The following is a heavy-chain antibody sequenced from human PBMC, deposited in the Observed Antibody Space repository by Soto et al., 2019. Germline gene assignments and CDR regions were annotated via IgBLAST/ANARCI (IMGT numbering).Heavy chain of an antibody. CDR3: ARDSGSYYPYYFDY. Sequence: GSLRLSCAASGVTCISYSMNWVRQAPGKGLEWVSYISSSSSTIYYADSVKGRFTISRDNAKNSLYLQMNSLRDEDTAVYYCARDSGSYYPYYFDYWGQGTLVTVSS. V-gene: IGHV3-48*02. J-gene: IGHJ4*02. D-gene: IGHD1-26*01. CDR2: ISSSSSTI. CDR1: GVTCISYS.